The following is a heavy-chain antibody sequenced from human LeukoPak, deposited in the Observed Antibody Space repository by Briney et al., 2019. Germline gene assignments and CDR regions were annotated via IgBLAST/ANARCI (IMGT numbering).Heavy chain of an antibody. D-gene: IGHD3-10*01. CDR3: ARDPMKYGSGSYFVNWFDP. V-gene: IGHV3-21*01. CDR1: GFTFSSYS. Sequence: KPGGSLRLSCAASGFTFSSYSMNWVRQAPGKGLEWVSSISSSSSYIYYADSVKGRFTISRDNAKNSLYLQMNSLRAEDTAVYYCARDPMKYGSGSYFVNWFDPWGQGTLVTVSS. J-gene: IGHJ5*02. CDR2: ISSSSSYI.